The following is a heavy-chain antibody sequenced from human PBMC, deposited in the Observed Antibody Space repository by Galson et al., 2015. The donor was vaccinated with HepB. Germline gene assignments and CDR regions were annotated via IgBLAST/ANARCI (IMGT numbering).Heavy chain of an antibody. Sequence: SLRLSCAASGFTFSNAWMSWVRQAPGKGLEWVGRIKSKTDGGTTGYAAPVKGRFTISRDDSKNTLYLQMNSLKTEDTAVYYCTTGDYDFWSGYYTGGFDYWGQGTLVTVSS. CDR2: IKSKTDGGTT. J-gene: IGHJ4*02. V-gene: IGHV3-15*01. D-gene: IGHD3-3*01. CDR1: GFTFSNAW. CDR3: TTGDYDFWSGYYTGGFDY.